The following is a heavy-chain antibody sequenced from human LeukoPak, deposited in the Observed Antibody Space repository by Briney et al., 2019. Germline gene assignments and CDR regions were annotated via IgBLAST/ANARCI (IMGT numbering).Heavy chain of an antibody. Sequence: GGSLRLSCAASGFTFSSNGMHWVRQAPGKGLEWVAVIWYDGSNKYYADSVKGRFTISRDNSKNTLYLQMNSLRAEDTAVYYCARAGGNSYYYGMDVWGQGTTVTVSS. D-gene: IGHD4-23*01. V-gene: IGHV3-33*01. CDR1: GFTFSSNG. CDR3: ARAGGNSYYYGMDV. J-gene: IGHJ6*02. CDR2: IWYDGSNK.